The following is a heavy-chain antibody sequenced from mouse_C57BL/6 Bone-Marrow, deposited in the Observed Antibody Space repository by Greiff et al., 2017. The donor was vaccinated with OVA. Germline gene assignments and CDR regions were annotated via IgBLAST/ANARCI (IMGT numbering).Heavy chain of an antibody. CDR3: VYYYRRFDV. D-gene: IGHD1-1*01. Sequence: EVHLVESGGGLVQPKGSLKLSCAASGFSFNTYAMNWVRQAPGQGLEWVARIRSKRNNYATYYADSVKDRFTISRDDSESMLYLQMNNLKTEDTAMYYCVYYYRRFDVWGTGTTVTVSS. CDR1: GFSFNTYA. CDR2: IRSKRNNYAT. V-gene: IGHV10-1*01. J-gene: IGHJ1*03.